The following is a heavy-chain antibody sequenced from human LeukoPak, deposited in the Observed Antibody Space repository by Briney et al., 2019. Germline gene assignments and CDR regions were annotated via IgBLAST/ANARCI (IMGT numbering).Heavy chain of an antibody. CDR2: ISSSGSTI. D-gene: IGHD3-22*01. Sequence: GGSLRLSCAASGFTFSSYEMNWVRQAPGKGLEWVSYISSSGSTIYYADSVKGRFTISRDNAKNSLYLQMNSLRAEDTALYYCARDSIAGYYYDSSGYYPAFDYWGQGTLVTVSS. V-gene: IGHV3-48*03. CDR1: GFTFSSYE. CDR3: ARDSIAGYYYDSSGYYPAFDY. J-gene: IGHJ4*02.